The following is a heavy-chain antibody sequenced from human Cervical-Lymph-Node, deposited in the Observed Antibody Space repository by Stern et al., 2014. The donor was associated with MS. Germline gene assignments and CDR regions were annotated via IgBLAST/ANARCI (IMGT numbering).Heavy chain of an antibody. D-gene: IGHD4-17*01. CDR1: GFIFSSYG. CDR3: AKRSGTTVTTYGLDV. J-gene: IGHJ6*02. V-gene: IGHV3-30*18. CDR2: MSYDGSNT. Sequence: VQLVESGGGVVQPGRSLRLSCAASGFIFSSYGMHWVRQAPGKGLEWVAAMSYDGSNTYYADSVKGRFTISRDNSKNTLYLEMNSVRAEDTAVYYCAKRSGTTVTTYGLDVWGQGTTVTVSS.